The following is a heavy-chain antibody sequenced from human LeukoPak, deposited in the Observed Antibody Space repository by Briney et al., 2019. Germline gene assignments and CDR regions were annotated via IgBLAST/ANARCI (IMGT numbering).Heavy chain of an antibody. Sequence: SETLSLTCTVSGYSISSGYYWGWIRQPPGKGLEWIGSIYHSGSTYYNPSLKSRVTISVDTSKNQFSLELSPVTAADTAVYYCARGGYSYGYIGLDYWGQGTLVTVSS. CDR3: ARGGYSYGYIGLDY. V-gene: IGHV4-38-2*02. CDR2: IYHSGST. CDR1: GYSISSGYY. J-gene: IGHJ4*02. D-gene: IGHD5-18*01.